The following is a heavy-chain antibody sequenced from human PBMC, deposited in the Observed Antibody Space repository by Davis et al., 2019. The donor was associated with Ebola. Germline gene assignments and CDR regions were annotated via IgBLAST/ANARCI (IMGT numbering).Heavy chain of an antibody. CDR2: INPNSGGT. D-gene: IGHD3-3*01. CDR1: GYTFTGYY. J-gene: IGHJ6*04. Sequence: ASVKVSCKASGYTFTGYYMHWVRQAPGQGLEWMGWINPNSGGTKYAQKFQGRVTMTRDTSISTAYMELSRLRSEDTAVYYCARGFLEWSPLDVWGKGITVTVSS. CDR3: ARGFLEWSPLDV. V-gene: IGHV1-2*02.